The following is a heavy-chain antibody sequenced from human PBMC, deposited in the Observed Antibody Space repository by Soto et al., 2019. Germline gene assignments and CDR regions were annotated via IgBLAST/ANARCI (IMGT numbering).Heavy chain of an antibody. D-gene: IGHD3-3*01. CDR2: IQYGGST. V-gene: IGHV4-61*03. CDR1: GAPVIRGSYY. J-gene: IGHJ5*02. Sequence: SETLSLTCTVSGAPVIRGSYYWSWIRQRPGKGLEWIGYIQYGGSTNYNPSLKSRVTISVDTSKNHFSLKLSSVTAADTAVYYCAREVDVWSGYYTDWFDPWGQGTLVTV. CDR3: AREVDVWSGYYTDWFDP.